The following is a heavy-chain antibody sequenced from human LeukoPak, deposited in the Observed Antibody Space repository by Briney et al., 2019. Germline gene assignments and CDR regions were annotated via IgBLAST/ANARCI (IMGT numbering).Heavy chain of an antibody. CDR2: INHSGST. CDR1: GGSFSGYY. Sequence: SETLSLTCAVYGGSFSGYYWSWIRQPPGKGLEWIGEINHSGSTNYNPSLKSRVTISVDTSKNQFSLNLSSVTAADTAVYYCAREGYSSGSFDYWGQGTLVTVSS. D-gene: IGHD6-19*01. V-gene: IGHV4-34*01. CDR3: AREGYSSGSFDY. J-gene: IGHJ4*02.